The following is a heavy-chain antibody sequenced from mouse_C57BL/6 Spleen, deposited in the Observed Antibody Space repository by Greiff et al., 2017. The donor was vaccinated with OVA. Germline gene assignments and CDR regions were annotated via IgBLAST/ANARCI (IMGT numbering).Heavy chain of an antibody. Sequence: EVMLVESGGGLVQPGGSLSLSCAASGFTFTDYYMTWVRQPPGKALEWVGFIRNKANGYTTEYSASVQGRFTISRDNYQRILYLQMKAPEDEDRATCDSDGSRDGRGYAWFAYWGQGTLLTVSA. J-gene: IGHJ3*01. CDR1: GFTFTDYY. CDR2: IRNKANGYTT. D-gene: IGHD1-1*01. V-gene: IGHV7-3*01. CDR3: DGSRDGRGYAWFAY.